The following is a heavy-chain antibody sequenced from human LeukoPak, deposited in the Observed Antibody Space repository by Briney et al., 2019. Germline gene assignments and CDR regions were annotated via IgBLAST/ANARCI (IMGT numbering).Heavy chain of an antibody. J-gene: IGHJ5*02. CDR2: INPNSGGT. Sequence: ASVKVSCKASGYTFTGYYMHWVRQAPGQGLEWMGWINPNSGGTNYAQKFQGRGTMTRDTSISTAYMELSRLRSDDTAVYYCARSRVPAAHNWFDPWGQGTLVTVSS. D-gene: IGHD2-2*01. CDR1: GYTFTGYY. V-gene: IGHV1-2*02. CDR3: ARSRVPAAHNWFDP.